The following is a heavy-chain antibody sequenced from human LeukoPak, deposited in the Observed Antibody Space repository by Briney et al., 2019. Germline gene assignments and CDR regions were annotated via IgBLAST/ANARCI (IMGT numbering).Heavy chain of an antibody. J-gene: IGHJ2*01. V-gene: IGHV3-15*01. D-gene: IGHD1-1*01. CDR3: TSRLETQGWYFDL. CDR2: IKSKTDGGRT. CDR1: GFTFSNAW. Sequence: PGGSLRLSCAASGFTFSNAWMSWVRQAPGKGLEWVGRIKSKTDGGRTDYAAPVKGRFTISTDDSETTLYLQMNSLKIEDTAVYYCTSRLETQGWYFDLWGRGTLVTVSS.